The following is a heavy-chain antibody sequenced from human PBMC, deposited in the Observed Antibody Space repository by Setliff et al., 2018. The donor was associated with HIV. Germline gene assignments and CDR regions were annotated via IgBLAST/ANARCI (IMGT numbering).Heavy chain of an antibody. CDR3: SRGPPFDR. V-gene: IGHV4-38-2*02. J-gene: IGHJ2*01. CDR1: GYSISSGYY. Sequence: SETLSLTCTVSGYSISSGYYWGWIRQPPGKGLEWIGSIYHSGSTYYNPSLKSRVTISVDTSKNQFSLKLTSVTTADTATYYCSRGPPFDRWGRGTLVTVSS. CDR2: IYHSGST.